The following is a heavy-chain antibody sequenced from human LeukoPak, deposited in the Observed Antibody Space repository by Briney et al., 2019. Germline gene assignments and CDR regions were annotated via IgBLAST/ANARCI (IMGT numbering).Heavy chain of an antibody. CDR1: GFTFSSYS. CDR3: ARAPLSLAVADFYYYYGMDV. Sequence: GGSLRLSCAASGFTFSSYSMNWVRQAPGKGLEWVSYISSSSSTIYYADSVKGRFTISRDNSKNTLYLQMNSLRAEDTAVYYCARAPLSLAVADFYYYYGMDVWGQGTTVTVSS. J-gene: IGHJ6*02. D-gene: IGHD6-19*01. CDR2: ISSSSSTI. V-gene: IGHV3-48*01.